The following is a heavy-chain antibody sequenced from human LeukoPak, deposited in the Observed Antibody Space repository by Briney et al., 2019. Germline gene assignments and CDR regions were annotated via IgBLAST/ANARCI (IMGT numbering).Heavy chain of an antibody. V-gene: IGHV3-9*01. J-gene: IGHJ1*01. CDR2: ISWNSGSI. CDR3: AKWEQQLGYFQH. D-gene: IGHD6-13*01. Sequence: GRSLRLSCAASGFTFDDYAMHWVRQAPGKGLEWVSGISWNSGSIGYADSEKGRFTISRDNAKNSSYLQMNSLRAEDTALYYCAKWEQQLGYFQHWGQGTLITVSS. CDR1: GFTFDDYA.